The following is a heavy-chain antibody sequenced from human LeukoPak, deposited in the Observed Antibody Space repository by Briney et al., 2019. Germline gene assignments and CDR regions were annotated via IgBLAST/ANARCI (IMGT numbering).Heavy chain of an antibody. V-gene: IGHV3-23*01. CDR3: AKDRRYCSGGSCYFSILDAFDI. CDR2: ISGSGGST. Sequence: GGSLRLSCAASGFTFSSYAMSWVRQAPGKGLEWVSAISGSGGSTYYADSVKGRFTISRDNSKNTLYLQMNSLRAEDTAVYYCAKDRRYCSGGSCYFSILDAFDIWGQGTMVTVSS. CDR1: GFTFSSYA. J-gene: IGHJ3*02. D-gene: IGHD2-15*01.